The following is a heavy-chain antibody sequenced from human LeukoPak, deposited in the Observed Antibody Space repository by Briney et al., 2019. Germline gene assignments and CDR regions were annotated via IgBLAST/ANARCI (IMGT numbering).Heavy chain of an antibody. V-gene: IGHV4-59*01. CDR2: IYYSGST. Sequence: PSETLSLTCTVSGGSISSYYWSWIRQPPGKGLEWIGYIYYSGSTNYNPSLKSRVTISVDTSKNQFSLKLSSVTAADTAVYYCARAVSEHYDILTGPWGQGTLVTVSS. CDR3: ARAVSEHYDILTGP. J-gene: IGHJ5*02. D-gene: IGHD3-9*01. CDR1: GGSISSYY.